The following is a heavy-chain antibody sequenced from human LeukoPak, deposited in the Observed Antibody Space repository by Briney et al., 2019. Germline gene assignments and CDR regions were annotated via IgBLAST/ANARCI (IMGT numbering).Heavy chain of an antibody. CDR3: ARLPTDLYPIYYYGMDV. D-gene: IGHD4-11*01. J-gene: IGHJ6*02. CDR2: VYPGDSDT. CDR1: YRFTSYW. Sequence: VGSPEILLQGFWYRFTSYWFGRGRQMPGKRLEGVGIVYPGDSDTRYSPTFQGQVTISADKSISTAYLQWSSLKASDTAMYYCARLPTDLYPIYYYGMDVWGQGTTVTVSS. V-gene: IGHV5-51*01.